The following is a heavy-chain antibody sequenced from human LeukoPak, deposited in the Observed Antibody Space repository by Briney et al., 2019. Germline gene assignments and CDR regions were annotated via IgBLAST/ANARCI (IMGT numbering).Heavy chain of an antibody. D-gene: IGHD5-18*01. CDR2: ITSDGSTT. Sequence: GGSLRLSCAASGFTFSSYWMHWVRQAPGKGLVWVSRITSDGSTTTYADSVKGRFTISRDNAKNTLYLQMNSLRAEDTAVYYCAKAPANYVDTAMGTFDYWGQGTLVTVSS. CDR1: GFTFSSYW. CDR3: AKAPANYVDTAMGTFDY. J-gene: IGHJ4*02. V-gene: IGHV3-74*01.